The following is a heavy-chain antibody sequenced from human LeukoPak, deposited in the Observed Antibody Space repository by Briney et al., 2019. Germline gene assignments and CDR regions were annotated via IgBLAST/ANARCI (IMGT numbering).Heavy chain of an antibody. D-gene: IGHD4-11*01. V-gene: IGHV1-18*01. CDR3: ASAMDYSLAHAFDI. CDR1: GYTFTSYG. J-gene: IGHJ3*02. CDR2: ISAYNGNT. Sequence: ASVTVSCKASGYTFTSYGISWVRQAPGQGLEWMGWISAYNGNTNYAQKLQGRVTMTTDTSTSTAYMELRSLSSDDTAVYYCASAMDYSLAHAFDIWGQGTMVTVSS.